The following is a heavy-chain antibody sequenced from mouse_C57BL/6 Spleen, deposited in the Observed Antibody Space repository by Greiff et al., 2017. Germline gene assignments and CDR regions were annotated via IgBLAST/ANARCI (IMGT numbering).Heavy chain of an antibody. D-gene: IGHD2-3*01. CDR3: TRYDGYYNYAMDY. CDR2: IYPGNSDT. V-gene: IGHV1-5*01. CDR1: GYTFTSYW. Sequence: VQLQQSGTVLARPGASVKMSCKTSGYTFTSYWMHWVKQRPGQGLEWIGAIYPGNSDTSYNQKFKGKAKLTAVTSASTAYMELSSLTNEDSAGYYCTRYDGYYNYAMDYWGQGTSVTVSS. J-gene: IGHJ4*01.